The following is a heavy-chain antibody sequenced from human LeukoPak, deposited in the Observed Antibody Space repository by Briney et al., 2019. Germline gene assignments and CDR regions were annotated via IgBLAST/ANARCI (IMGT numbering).Heavy chain of an antibody. CDR3: AREGASYGNHYFDY. V-gene: IGHV3-7*03. CDR2: IKEDGSER. CDR1: AFIFSGHW. Sequence: PGGSLRLSCEGSAFIFSGHWMNWVRQTPGKGLEWVASIKEDGSERQYVDSVKGRFSISRDNTKGSLFLQLNSLRAEDTAVYYCAREGASYGNHYFDYWGQGTLVTVSS. J-gene: IGHJ4*02. D-gene: IGHD5-18*01.